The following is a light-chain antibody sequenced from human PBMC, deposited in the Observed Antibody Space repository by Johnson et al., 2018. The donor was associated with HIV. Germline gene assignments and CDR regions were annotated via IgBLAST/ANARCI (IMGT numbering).Light chain of an antibody. J-gene: IGLJ1*01. CDR3: GTWDSSLSASYV. V-gene: IGLV1-51*02. CDR2: ENN. CDR1: SSNIGNNY. Sequence: QSVLTQPPSVSAAPGQKVTISCSGSSSNIGNNYVSWYQQLPGTAPKLLIYENNKRPSGIPDRFSGSKSGTSATLGITGVQTGDEADYDCGTWDSSLSASYVFGTGTKVTVL.